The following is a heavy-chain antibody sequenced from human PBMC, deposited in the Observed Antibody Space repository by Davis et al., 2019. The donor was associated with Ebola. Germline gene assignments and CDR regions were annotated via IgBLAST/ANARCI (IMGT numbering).Heavy chain of an antibody. CDR2: INNSGTT. CDR3: ARIRRRVPAAIHYYYGLDV. CDR1: GGSFAPYY. D-gene: IGHD2-2*02. J-gene: IGHJ6*02. Sequence: PSETLSLTCAFYGGSFAPYYWTWIRQPPGKGLEWIGEINNSGTTNYSPSLGSRVTISVDTSKDQFSLRLSSVTAADTAVYYCARIRRRVPAAIHYYYGLDVWGQGTTVAVSS. V-gene: IGHV4-34*01.